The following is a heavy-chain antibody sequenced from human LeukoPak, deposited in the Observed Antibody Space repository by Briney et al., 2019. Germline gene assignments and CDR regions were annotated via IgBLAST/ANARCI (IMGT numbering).Heavy chain of an antibody. CDR3: ASAAGAFDM. V-gene: IGHV3-7*01. CDR1: GFSFSAYW. Sequence: PGGSLRLSCAASGFSFSAYWMTWVRQAPGTGLEWVANINPAGSETYYVDPVKGRFTISRDNSKNTLYLQMNSLRAEDTAVYYCASAAGAFDMWGQGTMVTVSS. D-gene: IGHD6-13*01. CDR2: INPAGSET. J-gene: IGHJ3*02.